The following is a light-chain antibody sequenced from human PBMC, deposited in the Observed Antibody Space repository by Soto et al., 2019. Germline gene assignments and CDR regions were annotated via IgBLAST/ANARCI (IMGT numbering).Light chain of an antibody. CDR3: QSYDNSLAGSVV. Sequence: QSVLTQPPSVSGAPGQRVTISCTGSTSNIGSIFDVHWYQHLPEPPPKLLIFGNNNRPSGVPDRFSGSKSGTSASLTITGLQPEDEADYYCQSYDNSLAGSVVFGGGTKLTVL. CDR1: TSNIGSIFD. CDR2: GNN. J-gene: IGLJ2*01. V-gene: IGLV1-40*01.